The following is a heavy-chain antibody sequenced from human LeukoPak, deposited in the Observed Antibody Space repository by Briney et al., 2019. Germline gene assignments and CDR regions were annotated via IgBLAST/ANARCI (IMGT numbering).Heavy chain of an antibody. Sequence: GASVKVSCKASGYTFTDYYIHWLRQAPGQGLEWMGWINTNIGGTNYGQKFRGRVTMTKDTSVSTAYMELSRLKSDDTAVYYCAKWRGYSSGWSGPFDDWGQGTLVTVSS. J-gene: IGHJ4*01. CDR2: INTNIGGT. CDR3: AKWRGYSSGWSGPFDD. CDR1: GYTFTDYY. V-gene: IGHV1-2*02. D-gene: IGHD6-19*01.